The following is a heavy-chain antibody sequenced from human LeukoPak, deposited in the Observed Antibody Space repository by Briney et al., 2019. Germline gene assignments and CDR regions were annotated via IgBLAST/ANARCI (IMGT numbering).Heavy chain of an antibody. CDR2: ISPDGSST. CDR3: AKKKDYYDTSGAFDI. D-gene: IGHD3-22*01. V-gene: IGHV3-74*01. CDR1: GFTFRNYW. Sequence: GGSLRLSCVASGFTFRNYWMHWVRQAPGKGLVWLSRISPDGSSTTYADSVKGRFIISRVNSKNTLYLQMNSLRAEDTALYYCAKKKDYYDTSGAFDIWGQGTMVTVSS. J-gene: IGHJ3*02.